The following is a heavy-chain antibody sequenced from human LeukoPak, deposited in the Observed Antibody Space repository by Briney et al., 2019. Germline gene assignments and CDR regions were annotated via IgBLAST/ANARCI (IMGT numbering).Heavy chain of an antibody. V-gene: IGHV1-69*06. D-gene: IGHD1-1*01. CDR3: ATSTGNNYFDY. CDR2: IIPIFGTA. J-gene: IGHJ4*02. CDR1: GGTFSSYA. Sequence: ASVKVSCKASGGTFSSYAISWVRQAPGQGLEWMGGIIPIFGTANYAQKFQGRVTMTEDTSTDTAYMELSSLRSEDTAVYYCATSTGNNYFDYWGQGTLVTVSS.